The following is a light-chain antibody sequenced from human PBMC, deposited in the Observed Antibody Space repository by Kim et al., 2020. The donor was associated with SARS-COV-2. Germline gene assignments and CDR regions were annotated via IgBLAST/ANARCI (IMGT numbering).Light chain of an antibody. Sequence: NFMLTQPHSVSESPGKTVTISCTRSSGTIASNSVQWFQQRPGSAPTTIIYEDNQRPSGVPDRFSGSIDSSSNSASLTVSGLKTEDEADYYCQSSDSSNHWVFGRGTKLTVL. V-gene: IGLV6-57*04. J-gene: IGLJ3*02. CDR1: SGTIASNS. CDR2: EDN. CDR3: QSSDSSNHWV.